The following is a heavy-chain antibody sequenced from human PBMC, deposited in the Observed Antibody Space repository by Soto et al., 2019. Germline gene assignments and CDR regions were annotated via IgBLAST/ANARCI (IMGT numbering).Heavy chain of an antibody. V-gene: IGHV4-39*02. D-gene: IGHD2-15*01. CDR2: LYYRGNT. J-gene: IGHJ4*02. Sequence: PSETLSLTCTVSGGSISSSSYYWGWIRQPPGKGLEWIGSLYYRGNTYYNPSLKSRVTISVDTSKNQFSLKLSSVTAADTAVYYCAREGGGYCSGGSCQVDYWGQGTLVTVS. CDR3: AREGGGYCSGGSCQVDY. CDR1: GGSISSSSYY.